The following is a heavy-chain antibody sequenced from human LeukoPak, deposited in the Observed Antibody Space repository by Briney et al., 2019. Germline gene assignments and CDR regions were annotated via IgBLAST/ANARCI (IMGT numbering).Heavy chain of an antibody. Sequence: SETLSLTCTVSGDSFSSNNYWTWVRQPPGKGLEWIGEIYRSGATNYNPSLRSRVTVSLDKSKNQFSLRLNSVTAADTAVYYCARNAGYSDLNYWGQGALVTVSS. CDR3: ARNAGYSDLNY. CDR2: IYRSGAT. CDR1: GDSFSSNNY. J-gene: IGHJ4*02. D-gene: IGHD3-22*01. V-gene: IGHV4-4*02.